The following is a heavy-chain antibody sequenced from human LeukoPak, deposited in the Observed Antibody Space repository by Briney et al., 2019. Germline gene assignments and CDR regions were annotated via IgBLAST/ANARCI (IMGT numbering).Heavy chain of an antibody. Sequence: SETLSLTCAVYGGSFSGYYWSWIRQPPGKGLEWIGEINHSGSTNYNPSLKSRVTISVDTSKNQFSLKLSSVTAADTAVYYCARGNIAVAGTYYYYYYGMDVWGQGTTVTVSS. CDR3: ARGNIAVAGTYYYYYYGMDV. V-gene: IGHV4-34*01. CDR2: INHSGST. CDR1: GGSFSGYY. D-gene: IGHD6-19*01. J-gene: IGHJ6*02.